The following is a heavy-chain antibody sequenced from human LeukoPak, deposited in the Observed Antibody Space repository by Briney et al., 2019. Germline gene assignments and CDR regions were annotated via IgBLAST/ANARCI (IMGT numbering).Heavy chain of an antibody. CDR3: ARADIVVVVAALPFDY. CDR2: INPNSGGT. V-gene: IGHV1-2*02. Sequence: GASVKVSCKASGYTFTGYYMHSVRQAPGQGLEWMGWINPNSGGTNYAQKFQGRVTMTRDTSISTAYMELSRLRSDDTAVYYCARADIVVVVAALPFDYWGQGTLVTVSS. D-gene: IGHD2-15*01. J-gene: IGHJ4*02. CDR1: GYTFTGYY.